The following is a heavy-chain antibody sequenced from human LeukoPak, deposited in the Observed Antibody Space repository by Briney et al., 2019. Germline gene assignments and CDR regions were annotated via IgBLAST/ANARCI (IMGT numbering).Heavy chain of an antibody. V-gene: IGHV3-23*01. J-gene: IGHJ5*01. Sequence: GGSLRLSCAASGFTFSSYAMSWVRQAPGKGLEWVSAISGSGGSTYYADSVKGRFTISRDNSKNTLFLQMNSLRTEDTAVYYCAKDCSGANCYVSWGQGTLVTVSS. CDR3: AKDCSGANCYVS. CDR2: ISGSGGST. D-gene: IGHD2-15*01. CDR1: GFTFSSYA.